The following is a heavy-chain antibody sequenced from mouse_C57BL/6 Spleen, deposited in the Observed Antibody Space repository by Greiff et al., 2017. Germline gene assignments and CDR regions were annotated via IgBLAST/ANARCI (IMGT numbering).Heavy chain of an antibody. CDR2: ISSGSGTI. CDR3: ANDYDVGFAY. Sequence: EVHLVESGGGLVKPGGSLKLSCAASGFTFSDYGMHWVRQAPEKGLEWVAYISSGSGTIYYADTVKGRFTISRDNAKNTLFLQMTSLRSEDTAMYYCANDYDVGFAYWGQGTLVTVSA. CDR1: GFTFSDYG. J-gene: IGHJ3*01. V-gene: IGHV5-17*01. D-gene: IGHD2-4*01.